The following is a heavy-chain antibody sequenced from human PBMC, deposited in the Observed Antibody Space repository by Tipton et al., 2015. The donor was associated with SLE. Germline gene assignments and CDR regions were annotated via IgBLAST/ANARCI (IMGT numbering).Heavy chain of an antibody. D-gene: IGHD2-15*01. CDR3: ARVPFSWPNWYIDL. Sequence: TLSLTCAVHGASFSGHYWTWIRQPAGKGLEWIGRIQSDGSANYNPSLKSRTTISVDTSKNQFSLKLTSVTAADTALYFCARVPFSWPNWYIDLWGRGSLVTVSS. V-gene: IGHV4-59*10. CDR1: GASFSGHY. J-gene: IGHJ2*01. CDR2: IQSDGSA.